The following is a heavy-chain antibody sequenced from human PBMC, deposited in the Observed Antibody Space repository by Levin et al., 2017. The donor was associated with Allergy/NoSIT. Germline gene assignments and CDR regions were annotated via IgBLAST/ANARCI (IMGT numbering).Heavy chain of an antibody. V-gene: IGHV5-51*01. Sequence: KVSCKGSGYSFTSYWIGWVRQMPGKGLEWMGIIYPGDSDTRYSPSFQGQVTISADKSISTTYLQWSSLKASDTAMYYCARRTGWDFDTSGYYYIDYWGQGTLVTVSS. J-gene: IGHJ4*02. D-gene: IGHD3-22*01. CDR2: IYPGDSDT. CDR1: GYSFTSYW. CDR3: ARRTGWDFDTSGYYYIDY.